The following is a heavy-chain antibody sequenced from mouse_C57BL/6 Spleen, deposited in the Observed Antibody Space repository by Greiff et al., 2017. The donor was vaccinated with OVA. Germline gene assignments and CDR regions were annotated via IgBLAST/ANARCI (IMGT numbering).Heavy chain of an antibody. CDR1: GFTFSSYA. CDR3: TRVLLEGNYFDY. J-gene: IGHJ2*01. D-gene: IGHD2-14*01. V-gene: IGHV5-9-1*02. CDR2: ISSGCDYI. Sequence: EVQRVESGEGLVKPGGSLKLSCAASGFTFSSYAMSWVRQTPEKRLEWVAYISSGCDYIYYADTVKGRFTISRDNARNTLYLQMSSLKSEDTAMYYCTRVLLEGNYFDYWGQGTTLTVSS.